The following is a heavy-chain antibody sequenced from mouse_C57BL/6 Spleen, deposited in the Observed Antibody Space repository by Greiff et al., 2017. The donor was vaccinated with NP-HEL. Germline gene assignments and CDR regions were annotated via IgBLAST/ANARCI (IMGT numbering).Heavy chain of an antibody. V-gene: IGHV1-82*01. J-gene: IGHJ2*01. Sequence: VQLQQSGPELVKPGASVKISCKASGYAFSSSWMNWVKQRPGKGLEWIGRIYPGDGETNYNGKFKGKATLTADKSASTAYMQLISLTSEDSAVYFWARDTTVVARVYFDYWGQGTTLTVSS. CDR3: ARDTTVVARVYFDY. CDR2: IYPGDGET. D-gene: IGHD1-1*01. CDR1: GYAFSSSW.